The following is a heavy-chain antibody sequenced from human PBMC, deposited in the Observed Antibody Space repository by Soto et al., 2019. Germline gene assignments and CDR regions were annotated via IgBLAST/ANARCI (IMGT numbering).Heavy chain of an antibody. CDR2: IYYSGST. Sequence: SETLSLTCTVSGGSISSGGYYWSWIRQHPGKGLEWIGYIYYSGSTYYNPSLKSRVTISVDTSKNRFSLKLSSVTAADTAVYYCARAITILRGEYYGMDVWGQGTTVTVSS. J-gene: IGHJ6*02. V-gene: IGHV4-31*03. CDR1: GGSISSGGYY. CDR3: ARAITILRGEYYGMDV. D-gene: IGHD3-3*01.